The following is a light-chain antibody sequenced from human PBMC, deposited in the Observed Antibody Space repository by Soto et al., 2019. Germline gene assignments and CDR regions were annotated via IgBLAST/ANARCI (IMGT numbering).Light chain of an antibody. J-gene: IGLJ1*01. CDR3: SSYAGSNTYV. CDR2: EVT. V-gene: IGLV2-8*01. CDR1: TSDVGGYNY. Sequence: SLLNQPPPPSRAPGQSVTILLPGTTSDVGGYNYVSWYQHHPGKAPKLMIYEVTKRPSGVPDRFSGSKSGNTASLTVSGLQAEDEADYYCSSYAGSNTYVFGTGTKVTVL.